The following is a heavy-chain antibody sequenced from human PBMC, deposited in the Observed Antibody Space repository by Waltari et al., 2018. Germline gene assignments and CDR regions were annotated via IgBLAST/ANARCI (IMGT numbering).Heavy chain of an antibody. CDR1: GFTFIRAW. D-gene: IGHD3-16*01. Sequence: EAKLVESGGRLVKPGGSLPLSCVGSGFTFIRAWLNWVRQAPGKGLEWVGRIKSRNDGGTTDYAAPVKGRFFISRDDSKDTFHLQMNNLETDDTGVYYCSTDILWASGQGPWGQGTLVTVSS. CDR3: STDILWASGQGP. V-gene: IGHV3-15*07. CDR2: IKSRNDGGTT. J-gene: IGHJ5*02.